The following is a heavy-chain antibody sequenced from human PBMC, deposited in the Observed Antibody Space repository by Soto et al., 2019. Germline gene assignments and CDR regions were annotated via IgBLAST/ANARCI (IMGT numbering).Heavy chain of an antibody. CDR1: GFTFSSYA. V-gene: IGHV3-23*01. CDR3: AKVDYGFYYFDY. D-gene: IGHD4-17*01. Sequence: EVQLLESGGGLVQPGGSLRLSCAASGFTFSSYAMTWVRQAPGKGLEYVSGISISGGSTYYADSVKGRFTISRDNSKNTVYLQMNSLSAEDTAVYYCAKVDYGFYYFDYWGPGTLVTVSS. CDR2: ISISGGST. J-gene: IGHJ4*02.